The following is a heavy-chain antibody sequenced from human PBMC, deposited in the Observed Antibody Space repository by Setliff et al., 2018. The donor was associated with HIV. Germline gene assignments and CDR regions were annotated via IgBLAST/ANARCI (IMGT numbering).Heavy chain of an antibody. CDR1: GDTFSTYV. V-gene: IGHV1-69*10. J-gene: IGHJ4*02. Sequence: SVKVSCKSSGDTFSTYVFTWVRQAPGQGLEWMGGVTPILHTTNYAQKFQGRVTIIADISTRTVYMELSSLTSEDTAIYYCATTKGLSSGYDYWGQGTLVTVSS. CDR3: ATTKGLSSGYDY. D-gene: IGHD3-22*01. CDR2: VTPILHTT.